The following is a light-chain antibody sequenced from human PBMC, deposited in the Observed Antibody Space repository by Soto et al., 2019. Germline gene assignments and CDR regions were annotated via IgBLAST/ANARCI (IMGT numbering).Light chain of an antibody. V-gene: IGKV3-20*01. J-gene: IGKJ1*01. CDR2: GAS. Sequence: EIVLTQSPGTLSLSPGDRATLSCRASQSISSSYLAWYQQKPGQAPRLLIYGASSRATGIPDRFSGSGSGTDFTLTISRLEPEDFAVYYCQQYGSSLWTFGQGIKVEIK. CDR1: QSISSSY. CDR3: QQYGSSLWT.